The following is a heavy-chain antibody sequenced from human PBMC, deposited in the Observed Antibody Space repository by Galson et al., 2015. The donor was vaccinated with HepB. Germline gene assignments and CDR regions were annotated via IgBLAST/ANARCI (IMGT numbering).Heavy chain of an antibody. CDR3: ARRGRYCSGGSCYFSML. CDR1: GYTFASYD. D-gene: IGHD2-15*01. Sequence: SVKVSCKASGYTFASYDINWVRQATGQGLEWMGWMNPNSGNTGYAQKFQGRVTMTRNTSISTAYMELSSLRSEDTAVYYCARRGRYCSGGSCYFSMLWGQGTLVTVSS. V-gene: IGHV1-8*01. J-gene: IGHJ4*02. CDR2: MNPNSGNT.